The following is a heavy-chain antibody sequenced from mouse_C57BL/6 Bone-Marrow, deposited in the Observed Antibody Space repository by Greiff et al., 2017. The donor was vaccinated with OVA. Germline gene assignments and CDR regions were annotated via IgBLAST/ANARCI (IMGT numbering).Heavy chain of an antibody. Sequence: EVQLQQSGGGLVQPGGSLKLSCAASGIDFSRYWMSWVRRAPGKGLEWIGEINPDSSTINYAPSLKDKFIISRDNAKNTLYLQMSKVRSEDTALYYCAREEVVHYYAMDYWGQGTSVTVSS. CDR3: AREEVVHYYAMDY. CDR2: INPDSSTI. V-gene: IGHV4-1*01. J-gene: IGHJ4*01. CDR1: GIDFSRYW.